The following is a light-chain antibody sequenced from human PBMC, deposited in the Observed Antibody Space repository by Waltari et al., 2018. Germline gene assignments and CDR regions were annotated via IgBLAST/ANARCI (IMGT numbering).Light chain of an antibody. J-gene: IGKJ4*01. CDR1: QSIGND. CDR2: AAS. CDR3: QQYSNWPPLS. V-gene: IGKV3-15*01. Sequence: EVVMTQSPVTLSVSPGESATLSCRASQSIGNDLAWYQQRPGQAPRLLISAASTRAIGVPPRFSGTGSGTEFALTISSLQSEDFAVYYCQQYSNWPPLSFGGGTKVEI.